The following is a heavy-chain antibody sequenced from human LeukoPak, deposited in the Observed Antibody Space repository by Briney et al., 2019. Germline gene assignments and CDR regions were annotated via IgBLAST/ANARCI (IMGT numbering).Heavy chain of an antibody. Sequence: PSETLPLTCAVYGGSFSGYYWSWIRQPPGKGLEWIGEINHSGSTNYNPSLKSRVTISVDTSKNQFSLKLSSVTAADTAVYYCARGPDRVGAFDIWGQGTMVTVSS. CDR2: INHSGST. CDR3: ARGPDRVGAFDI. J-gene: IGHJ3*02. V-gene: IGHV4-34*01. CDR1: GGSFSGYY.